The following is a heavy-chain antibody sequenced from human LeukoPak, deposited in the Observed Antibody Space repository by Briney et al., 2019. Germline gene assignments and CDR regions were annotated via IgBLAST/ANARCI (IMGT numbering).Heavy chain of an antibody. CDR1: GGSFSGYY. CDR3: ARVVPATKWSNWFDP. D-gene: IGHD2-2*01. CDR2: INHSGST. Sequence: SETPSLTCAVYGGSFSGYYWSWIRQPPGKGLEWIGEINHSGSTNYNPSLKSRVTISVDTSKNQFSLKLSSVTAADTAVYYCARVVPATKWSNWFDPWGQGTLVTVSS. V-gene: IGHV4-34*01. J-gene: IGHJ5*02.